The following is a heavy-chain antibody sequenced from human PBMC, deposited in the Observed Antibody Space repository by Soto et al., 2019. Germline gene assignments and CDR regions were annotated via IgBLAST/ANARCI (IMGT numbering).Heavy chain of an antibody. V-gene: IGHV3-43D*04. CDR2: ISWDGGST. CDR1: GFTFDDYA. CDR3: AKAQYCSSTSCYGDYYYYGMDV. Sequence: PGGSLRLSCAASGFTFDDYALHWVRQAPGKGLEWVSLISWDGGSTYYADSVKGRFTISRDNSKKSLYLQMNSLRAEDTALYYCAKAQYCSSTSCYGDYYYYGMDVWGQGTTVTVSS. J-gene: IGHJ6*02. D-gene: IGHD2-2*01.